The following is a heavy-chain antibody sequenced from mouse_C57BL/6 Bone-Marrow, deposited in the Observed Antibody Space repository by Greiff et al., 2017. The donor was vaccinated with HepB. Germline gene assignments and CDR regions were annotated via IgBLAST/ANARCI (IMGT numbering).Heavy chain of an antibody. CDR2: ISYDGSN. J-gene: IGHJ2*01. CDR1: GYSITSGYY. Sequence: DVKLQESGPGLVKPSQSLSLTCSVTGYSITSGYYWNWIRQFPGNKLEWMGYISYDGSNNYNPSLKNRISITRDTSKNQFFLKLNSVTTEDTATYYCARDGGYDYDVWGQGTTLTVSS. D-gene: IGHD2-4*01. CDR3: ARDGGYDYDV. V-gene: IGHV3-6*01.